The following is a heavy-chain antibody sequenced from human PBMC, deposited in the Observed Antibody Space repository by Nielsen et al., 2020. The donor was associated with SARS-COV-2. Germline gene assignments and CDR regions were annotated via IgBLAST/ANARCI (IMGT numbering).Heavy chain of an antibody. Sequence: GGSLRLSCAGSGVTLANYYMSWIRQAPGGGLEWISYITNTADGNTAHYADSVQGRFTISRDNRKNSLYLQMDSLRADDTATYFCASSGWLDYWGPGTPVIVSP. CDR1: GVTLANYY. J-gene: IGHJ4*02. V-gene: IGHV3-11*01. CDR3: ASSGWLDY. CDR2: ITNTADGNTA. D-gene: IGHD6-19*01.